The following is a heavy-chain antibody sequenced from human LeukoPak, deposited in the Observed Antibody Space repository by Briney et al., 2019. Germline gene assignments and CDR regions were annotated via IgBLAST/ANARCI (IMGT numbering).Heavy chain of an antibody. CDR3: ARVGTTVVTQGMDS. J-gene: IGHJ4*02. Sequence: PSETLSLTCTVSGYSISSGYYWGWIRQPPGKGLEWIGTIYQSGITYYKPSLKSRVTISVDTSKNQFSPRLTSVTAADTAVYYCARVGTTVVTQGMDSWGQGTLVTVSS. CDR2: IYQSGIT. V-gene: IGHV4-38-2*02. D-gene: IGHD4-23*01. CDR1: GYSISSGYY.